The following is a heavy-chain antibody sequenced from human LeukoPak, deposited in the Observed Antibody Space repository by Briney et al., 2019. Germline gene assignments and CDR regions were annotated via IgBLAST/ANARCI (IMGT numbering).Heavy chain of an antibody. CDR1: GFAFTNHA. Sequence: PGGSLRLSCVASGFAFTNHAMTWVRQAPGKGLEWVSSIGGTDGSTYYADSVRGRFTISRDNSKNTLYLQMNSLRAEDTAVYYCAKELRGGIAVYWGQGTLVTVSS. D-gene: IGHD6-19*01. CDR3: AKELRGGIAVY. J-gene: IGHJ4*02. CDR2: IGGTDGST. V-gene: IGHV3-23*01.